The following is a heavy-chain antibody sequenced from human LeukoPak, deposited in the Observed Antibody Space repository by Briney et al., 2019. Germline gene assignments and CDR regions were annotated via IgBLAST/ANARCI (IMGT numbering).Heavy chain of an antibody. D-gene: IGHD5-18*01. Sequence: PSETLSLTCDVSGVSINTCCYYWTWIRQPPGKGLEWIGYKYYSGSTRYNSSLRSRLTISLDSSKNQFSRGLTSVTAADTAVYYCARGRSYGFDFDSWGPGTLVIVSS. CDR3: ARGRSYGFDFDS. CDR2: KYYSGST. J-gene: IGHJ4*02. V-gene: IGHV4-61*01. CDR1: GVSINTCCYY.